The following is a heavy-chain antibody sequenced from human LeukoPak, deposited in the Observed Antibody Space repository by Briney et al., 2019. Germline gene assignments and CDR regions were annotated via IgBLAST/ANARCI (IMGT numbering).Heavy chain of an antibody. CDR3: ASSVYCHHYYGSGAPDQCY. CDR1: GYTFTGYY. D-gene: IGHD3-10*01. V-gene: IGHV1-2*02. J-gene: IGHJ4*02. CDR2: INPNSGGT. Sequence: ASVKVSCKASGYTFTGYYMHWVRQAPGQGLEWMGWINPNSGGTNYAQKFQGRVTMTRDTSISTAYMELSRLRSDDTAVYYCASSVYCHHYYGSGAPDQCYWGQGTLVTVSS.